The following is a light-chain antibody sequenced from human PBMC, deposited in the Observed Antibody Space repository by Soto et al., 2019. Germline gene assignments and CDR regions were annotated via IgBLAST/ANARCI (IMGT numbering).Light chain of an antibody. J-gene: IGKJ4*01. V-gene: IGKV3-15*01. CDR3: QQSNNWPPLT. Sequence: EIVMTQSPATLSVSPGETATLSCRASQSVACNLAWYQQKPCQPPRLLIYGVSTRATGVPAGFSGSGSETDFSLTISSLQIEDFALYYCQQSNNWPPLTFGGGTKVDI. CDR1: QSVACN. CDR2: GVS.